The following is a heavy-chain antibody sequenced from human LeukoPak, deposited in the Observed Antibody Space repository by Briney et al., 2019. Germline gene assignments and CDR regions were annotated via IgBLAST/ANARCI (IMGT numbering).Heavy chain of an antibody. CDR3: ARDGGLHTNFDY. V-gene: IGHV3-7*01. CDR2: TKPDGSTE. J-gene: IGHJ4*02. CDR1: GFSFRNYW. Sequence: LAGGSLRLSCAASGFSFRNYWMGWVRQAPGKGLEWVANTKPDGSTEYYADSVRGRFTASRDNANNLLYLQMNRLRAEDTAVYYCARDGGLHTNFDYWGREPCSPSPQ. D-gene: IGHD2-15*01.